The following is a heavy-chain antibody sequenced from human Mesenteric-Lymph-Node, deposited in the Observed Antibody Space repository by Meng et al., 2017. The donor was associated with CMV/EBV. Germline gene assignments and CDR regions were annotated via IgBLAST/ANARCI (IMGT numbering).Heavy chain of an antibody. CDR3: ARGGLSLEWEPPVDY. CDR1: GFTFSSYS. J-gene: IGHJ4*02. D-gene: IGHD1-26*01. Sequence: GGSLRLSCAASGFTFSSYSMNWVRQAPGKGLEWVSSISSSSSYIYYADSVKGRFTISRDDSKDTLYLQMNSLRVEDTAVYYCARGGLSLEWEPPVDYWGQGTLVTVSS. CDR2: ISSSSSYI. V-gene: IGHV3-21*04.